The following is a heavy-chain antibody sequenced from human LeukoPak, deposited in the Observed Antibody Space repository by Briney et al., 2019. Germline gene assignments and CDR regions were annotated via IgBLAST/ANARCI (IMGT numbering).Heavy chain of an antibody. CDR3: SRDVNFLFFDV. CDR1: GFSFSSYV. D-gene: IGHD5-24*01. J-gene: IGHJ2*01. V-gene: IGHV3-74*01. Sequence: GGSLRLSCAASGFSFSSYVMHWVRQAPGKGLTCVSRISHDGTDTNYADSVRGRFTISRDSARNTLYLQMNSLRDDDTAVYYCSRDVNFLFFDVWGRGTPVTVSS. CDR2: ISHDGTDT.